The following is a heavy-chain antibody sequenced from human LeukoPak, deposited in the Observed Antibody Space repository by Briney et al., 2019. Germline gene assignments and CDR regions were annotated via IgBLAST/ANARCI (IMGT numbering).Heavy chain of an antibody. J-gene: IGHJ4*02. V-gene: IGHV3-64*01. CDR3: ARTPDYGDEELHYFDY. CDR1: GFTFSSYA. Sequence: GGSLRLSCAASGFTFSSYAMHWVRQAPGRGLEYVSTINTNGGSTYYANSVKGRFTISRDNSKNTLYLQMGSLRAEDMAVYYCARTPDYGDEELHYFDYWGQGTLVTVSS. D-gene: IGHD4-17*01. CDR2: INTNGGST.